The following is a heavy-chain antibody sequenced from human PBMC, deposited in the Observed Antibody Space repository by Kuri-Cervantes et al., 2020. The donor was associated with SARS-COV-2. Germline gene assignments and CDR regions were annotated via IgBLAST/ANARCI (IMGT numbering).Heavy chain of an antibody. CDR2: IKQDGGEK. Sequence: GESLKISCAASGFTFSSYWMSWVRQAPGKGLERVANIKQDGGEKYYVDSVKGRFTISRDNAKNSLYLQMNSLRAEDTAVYYCARVPRSSSQTYWGQGTLVTVSS. CDR3: ARVPRSSSQTY. J-gene: IGHJ4*02. D-gene: IGHD6-6*01. V-gene: IGHV3-7*01. CDR1: GFTFSSYW.